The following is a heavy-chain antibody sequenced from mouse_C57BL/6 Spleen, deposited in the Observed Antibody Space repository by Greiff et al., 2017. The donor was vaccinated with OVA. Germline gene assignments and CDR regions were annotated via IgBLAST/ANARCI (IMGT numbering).Heavy chain of an antibody. D-gene: IGHD1-1*01. CDR3: ARQLLRYGYYAMDY. CDR1: GFSLTSYG. Sequence: VQVVESGPGLVAPSQSLSITCTVSGFSLTSYGVHWVRQPPGKGLEWLVVIWSDGSTTYNSALKSRLSISKDNSKSQVFLKMNSLQTDDTAMYYCARQLLRYGYYAMDYWGQGTSVTVSS. J-gene: IGHJ4*01. V-gene: IGHV2-6-1*01. CDR2: IWSDGST.